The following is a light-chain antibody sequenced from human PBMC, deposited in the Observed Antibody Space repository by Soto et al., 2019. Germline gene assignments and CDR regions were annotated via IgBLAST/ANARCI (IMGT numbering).Light chain of an antibody. V-gene: IGKV3-20*01. CDR2: DAR. CDR3: QQYGTSPWT. J-gene: IGKJ1*01. CDR1: QSVTISY. Sequence: EIVLTQSPGTLSLSPGERATLSCRASQSVTISYLAWFQQKPGQAPRLLIYDARSRATGVPDRFSGSGSGTDFSLTISRLEPEDFAVYYCQQYGTSPWTFGQGTKVDIK.